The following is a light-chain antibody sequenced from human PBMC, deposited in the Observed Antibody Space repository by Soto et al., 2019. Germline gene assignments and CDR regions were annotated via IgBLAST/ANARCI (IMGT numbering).Light chain of an antibody. J-gene: IGKJ1*01. CDR1: QSVSNDF. Sequence: EIVLTQSPGILSLSPWERATLSCRASQSVSNDFLAWYQQKPGQAPRLLFYGASTRATDVPDRFSGSGSGADFTLSISRLEPEDFAVYYCQQYGSSPPRTFGQGTKVDIK. V-gene: IGKV3-20*01. CDR2: GAS. CDR3: QQYGSSPPRT.